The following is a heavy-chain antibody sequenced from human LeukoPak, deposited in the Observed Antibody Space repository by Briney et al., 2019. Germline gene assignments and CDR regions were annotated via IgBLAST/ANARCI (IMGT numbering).Heavy chain of an antibody. V-gene: IGHV3-30*02. CDR2: IRYDGNNK. CDR3: AKDRWGAVASFDY. Sequence: PGGSLRLSCAASGFTFDDYAMHWVRQAPGKGLEWVAVIRYDGNNKYYADSVKGRFTISRDNSKNMLYLQMNSLGTEDTAVYYCAKDRWGAVASFDYWGQGTLVTVSS. J-gene: IGHJ4*02. D-gene: IGHD6-19*01. CDR1: GFTFDDYA.